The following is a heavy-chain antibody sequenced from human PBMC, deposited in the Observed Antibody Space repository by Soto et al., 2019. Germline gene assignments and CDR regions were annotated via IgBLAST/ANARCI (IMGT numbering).Heavy chain of an antibody. CDR2: IKADNGDT. V-gene: IGHV1-3*05. Sequence: HIVQSGPEEKSPGASVKLSCTTSGYIFADYAIHWVRQAPGQGLEWVGWIKADNGDTRYSPKFQGRLITTRDISASTSYMELSDLRSTDTGVFYCATSDWAWWGRGTLITVS. J-gene: IGHJ4*02. CDR1: GYIFADYA. CDR3: ATSDWAW. D-gene: IGHD3-9*01.